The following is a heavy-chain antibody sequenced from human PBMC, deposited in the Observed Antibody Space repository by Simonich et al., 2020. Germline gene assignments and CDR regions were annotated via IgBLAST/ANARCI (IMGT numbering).Heavy chain of an antibody. V-gene: IGHV4-38-2*02. CDR3: ARDYYGGNYYFDY. Sequence: QVQLQESGPGLVKPSETLSLTCAVSGYSISSGYYWGWIRQPPGKGLEWIGSIYHSGSTYNNPSLKSRVTISVDTSKNQFSLKLSSVTAADTAVYYCARDYYGGNYYFDYWGQGTLVTVSS. CDR1: GYSISSGYY. J-gene: IGHJ4*02. CDR2: IYHSGST. D-gene: IGHD2-21*02.